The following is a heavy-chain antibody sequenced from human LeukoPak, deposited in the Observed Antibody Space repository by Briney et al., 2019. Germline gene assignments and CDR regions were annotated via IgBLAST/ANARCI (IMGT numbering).Heavy chain of an antibody. CDR1: GFTFSSYG. J-gene: IGHJ5*02. Sequence: GRSLRLSCAASGFTFSSYGMHWVRQAPGKGLEWVAVIWYDGSNKYYADSVKGRFTISRDNSKNTLYLQMNSLRAEGTAVYYCAKDPQSVGATTNWFDPWGQGTLVTVSS. V-gene: IGHV3-33*06. D-gene: IGHD1-26*01. CDR3: AKDPQSVGATTNWFDP. CDR2: IWYDGSNK.